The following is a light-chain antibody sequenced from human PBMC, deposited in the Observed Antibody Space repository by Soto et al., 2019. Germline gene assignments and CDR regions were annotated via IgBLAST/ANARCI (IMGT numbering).Light chain of an antibody. CDR1: QDIRGA. J-gene: IGKJ5*01. CDR2: DVS. Sequence: IQSTQSPSSLSASVGDRVTITCRASQDIRGALAWYQQKPGKPPKLLIFDVSSLQSGVPSRFSGSGSGTDFTLTISSLQPEDFATYYCQQFNTYPITFGQGTRLEIK. V-gene: IGKV1-13*02. CDR3: QQFNTYPIT.